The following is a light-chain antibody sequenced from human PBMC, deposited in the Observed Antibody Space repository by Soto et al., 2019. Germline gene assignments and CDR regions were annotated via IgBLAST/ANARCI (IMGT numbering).Light chain of an antibody. J-gene: IGKJ1*01. CDR1: QSVSSSY. CDR2: ETS. CDR3: QQYGSSPPWT. V-gene: IGKV3-20*01. Sequence: EIVLTQSPGTLSLSPGERATLSCRASQSVSSSYLAWYQQKPGQAPRLLIYETSSRATGIPDRFSGSGSETDFTLTISRLEPEDFAVYYCQQYGSSPPWTFGQGTKVEIK.